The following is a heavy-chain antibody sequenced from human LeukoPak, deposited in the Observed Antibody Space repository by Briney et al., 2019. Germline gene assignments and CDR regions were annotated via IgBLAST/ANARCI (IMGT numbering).Heavy chain of an antibody. D-gene: IGHD3-16*01. J-gene: IGHJ4*02. CDR1: RFTFSSYA. CDR3: VRGGVDY. V-gene: IGHV3-23*01. CDR2: ISASGGST. Sequence: GGSLRLSCAASRFTFSSYAMSWVRQAPGKGLEWVSSISASGGSTDYADSVKGRFTISRDNAKNTLYLQMNSLRAEDTAVYYCVRGGVDYWGQGALVTVSS.